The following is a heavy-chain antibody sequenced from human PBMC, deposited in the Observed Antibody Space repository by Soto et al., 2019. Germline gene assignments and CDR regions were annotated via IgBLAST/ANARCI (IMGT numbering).Heavy chain of an antibody. CDR1: GYTFTSYD. D-gene: IGHD6-13*01. CDR3: AGDRGAAGFDS. Sequence: QVQLVQSGAEVKKPGASVKVSCKASGYTFTSYDINWVRQATGQGLEWMGWMNPNSGNTGYAQKLQGRVTMTRNTSISTAYRDLSRLRSEDTAVYYCAGDRGAAGFDSWGQGTLVTVSS. V-gene: IGHV1-8*01. J-gene: IGHJ4*02. CDR2: MNPNSGNT.